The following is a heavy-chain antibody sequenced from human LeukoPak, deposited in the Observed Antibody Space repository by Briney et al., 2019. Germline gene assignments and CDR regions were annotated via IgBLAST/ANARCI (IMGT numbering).Heavy chain of an antibody. CDR3: AREVYYDFWSGYSLYFDY. Sequence: GGSLRLSCAASGFTFSDYYMSWIRQAPGKGLEWVSYISSSGSTIYYADSVKGRFTISRDNAKNSLYLQMNSLRAEDTAVYYCAREVYYDFWSGYSLYFDYWGQGTLVTVSS. V-gene: IGHV3-11*04. CDR1: GFTFSDYY. CDR2: ISSSGSTI. J-gene: IGHJ4*02. D-gene: IGHD3-3*01.